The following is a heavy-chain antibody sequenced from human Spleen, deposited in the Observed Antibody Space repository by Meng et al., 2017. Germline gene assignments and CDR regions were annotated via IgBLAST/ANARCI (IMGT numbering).Heavy chain of an antibody. J-gene: IGHJ4*02. Sequence: QVQLQQWGAGLCKPSETLSLTCVVSGGSFIDYYWSWIRQPPGKGLEWIGEINHSGSTNYNPSLESRATISVDTSQNNLSLKLSSVTAADSAVYYCARGPTTMAHDFDYWGQGTLVTVSS. D-gene: IGHD4-11*01. V-gene: IGHV4-34*01. CDR3: ARGPTTMAHDFDY. CDR1: GGSFIDYY. CDR2: INHSGST.